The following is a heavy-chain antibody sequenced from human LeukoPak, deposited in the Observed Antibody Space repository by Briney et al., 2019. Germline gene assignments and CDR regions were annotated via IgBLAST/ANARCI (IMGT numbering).Heavy chain of an antibody. CDR3: ARGKHNWGDFDY. CDR1: GYTFTSYA. Sequence: ASVKVSCKASGYTFTSYAINWVRQAPGQGLEWMGWINPNSGGTNYAQKFQGRVTMTRDTSISTAYMELSRLRSDDTAVYYCARGKHNWGDFDYWGQGTLVTVSS. CDR2: INPNSGGT. J-gene: IGHJ4*02. D-gene: IGHD7-27*01. V-gene: IGHV1-2*02.